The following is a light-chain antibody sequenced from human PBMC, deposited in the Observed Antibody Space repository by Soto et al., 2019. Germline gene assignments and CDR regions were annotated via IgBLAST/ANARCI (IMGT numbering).Light chain of an antibody. CDR2: DNN. CDR1: SSNIGNNY. V-gene: IGLV1-51*01. Sequence: QSVLTQPPSVSAAPGQTVTISCSGSSSNIGNNYVSWYEQLPGTAPKLLIYDNNKRPSGIPDRFSGSKTGTSATLGITGLQTGEEADYYCGTCDSSLSAGVFGGGTKLTV. CDR3: GTCDSSLSAGV. J-gene: IGLJ2*01.